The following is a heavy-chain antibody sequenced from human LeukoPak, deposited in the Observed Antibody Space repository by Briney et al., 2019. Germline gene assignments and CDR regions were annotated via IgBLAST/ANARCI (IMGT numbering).Heavy chain of an antibody. CDR3: ARIPLWGSSF. CDR1: GGSFSGYY. J-gene: IGHJ4*02. V-gene: IGHV4-34*01. Sequence: KPSETLSLTCAVYGGSFSGYYWSWIRQPPGKGLEWIGEINLSGSTNYNPSLKSRVTISVDTSKNQFSLKLSSVTAADTAVYYCARIPLWGSSFWGQGTLVTVSS. D-gene: IGHD3-16*01. CDR2: INLSGST.